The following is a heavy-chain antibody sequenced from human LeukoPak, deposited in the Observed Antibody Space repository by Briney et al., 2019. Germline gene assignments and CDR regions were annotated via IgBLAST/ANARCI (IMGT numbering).Heavy chain of an antibody. J-gene: IGHJ6*03. CDR2: IKSKIEGGTT. V-gene: IGHV3-15*01. CDR1: GFTFRNAG. Sequence: PGGSLRLSCTASGFTFRNAGMNWVRQAPGKGLEWVARIKSKIEGGTTDYGAPAEGRFTISRDDSNNALFLQMNSLKSEDTGIYYCTTETKELGSFFYYYYMDVWGTGTTVTISS. CDR3: TTETKELGSFFYYYYMDV. D-gene: IGHD1-7*01.